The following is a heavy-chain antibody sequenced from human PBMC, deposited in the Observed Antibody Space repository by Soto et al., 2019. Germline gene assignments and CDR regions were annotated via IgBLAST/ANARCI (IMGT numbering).Heavy chain of an antibody. CDR2: IRDTGGYT. Sequence: EVQLLESGGGLVQPGGSLRLSCVASGFTFSGYAMSWVRQAPGKGLQWVSAIRDTGGYTYYADSVKGRFTISRDKSKRTLFLQMDSLTADDSALYYCAKPSHEMLTGYSPFDHWGQGPLVTVSS. CDR3: AKPSHEMLTGYSPFDH. J-gene: IGHJ1*01. V-gene: IGHV3-23*01. CDR1: GFTFSGYA. D-gene: IGHD3-9*01.